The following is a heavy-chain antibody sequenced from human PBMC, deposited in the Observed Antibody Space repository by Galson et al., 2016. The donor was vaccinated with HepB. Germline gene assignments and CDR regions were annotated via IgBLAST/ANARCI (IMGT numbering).Heavy chain of an antibody. CDR1: GFSFNTNGGVG. J-gene: IGHJ4*02. Sequence: PALVKPTQTLTLTCTFSGFSFNTNGGVGVGWIRQSPGKALAWLGIIYWDDDTRYSPSLKNRVTITKDTTKNQVVLTMTNMDPVDTGTYYCAPRDTGDWPVFDYWGQGALLSVSS. V-gene: IGHV2-5*02. CDR3: APRDTGDWPVFDY. CDR2: IYWDDDT. D-gene: IGHD2-21*02.